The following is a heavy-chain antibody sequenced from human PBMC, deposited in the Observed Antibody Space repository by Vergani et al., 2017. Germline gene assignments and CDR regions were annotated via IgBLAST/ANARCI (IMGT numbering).Heavy chain of an antibody. Sequence: EVQLVQSGAEVQKPGATVKISCKVSGYTFTDYYMHWVQQAPGKGLEWLGLVDPEDGETIYAEKFQGRVPITADTSTDTAYMELSSLRSEDTAVYDCATGAPGTVTYPMAYMDVWGKGTTVTVSS. J-gene: IGHJ6*03. CDR3: ATGAPGTVTYPMAYMDV. D-gene: IGHD4-17*01. CDR1: GYTFTDYY. CDR2: VDPEDGET. V-gene: IGHV1-69-2*01.